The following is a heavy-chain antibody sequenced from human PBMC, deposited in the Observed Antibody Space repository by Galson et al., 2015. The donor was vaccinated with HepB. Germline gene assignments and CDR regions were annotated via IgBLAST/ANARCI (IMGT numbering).Heavy chain of an antibody. V-gene: IGHV1-46*01. Sequence: SVKVSCKASGYTFTSYYMHWVRQAPGQGLEWMGIINPSGGSTSYAQKFQGRVTMTRDTPTSTVYMELSSLRSEDTAVYYCARDRVIVVVPAAIRGLVGPGLDVWGKGTTVTVSS. CDR3: ARDRVIVVVPAAIRGLVGPGLDV. D-gene: IGHD2-2*02. J-gene: IGHJ6*04. CDR2: INPSGGST. CDR1: GYTFTSYY.